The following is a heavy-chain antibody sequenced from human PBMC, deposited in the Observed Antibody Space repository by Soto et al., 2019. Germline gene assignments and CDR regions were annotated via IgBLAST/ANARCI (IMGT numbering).Heavy chain of an antibody. V-gene: IGHV3-30*03. CDR2: ISYDGSNK. J-gene: IGHJ6*02. CDR3: AISMDRGVIQEYHYGVDV. D-gene: IGHD3-10*01. Sequence: PGGSLRLSCAASGFTFSSYGMHWVRQAPGKGLEWVAVISYDGSNKYYADSVKGRFTISRDNAKNSLYLQMNSLRAEDTAVYYCAISMDRGVIQEYHYGVDVWGQGTTVTVSS. CDR1: GFTFSSYG.